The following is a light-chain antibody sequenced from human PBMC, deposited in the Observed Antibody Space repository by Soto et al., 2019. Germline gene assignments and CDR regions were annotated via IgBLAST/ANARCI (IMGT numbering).Light chain of an antibody. V-gene: IGLV1-44*01. J-gene: IGLJ3*02. CDR1: SSNIGSNT. CDR3: CSYAGRYTRV. CDR2: SND. Sequence: QLVLTQPPSASGTPGQRVTISCSGSSSNIGSNTVNWYQQLPGTAPKLLIYSNDQRPSVVPDRFSGSKSGNTASLTISGLQAEDEADYYCCSYAGRYTRVFGGGTKLTVL.